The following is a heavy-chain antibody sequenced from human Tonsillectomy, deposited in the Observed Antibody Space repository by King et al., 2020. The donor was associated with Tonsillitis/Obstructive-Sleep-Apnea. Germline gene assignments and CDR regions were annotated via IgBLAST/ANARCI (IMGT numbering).Heavy chain of an antibody. D-gene: IGHD6-13*01. CDR2: IYSGGSI. CDR1: GFTVSSNY. J-gene: IGHJ3*02. V-gene: IGHV3-53*01. Sequence: VQLVESGGGLIQPGGSLRLSCAASGFTVSSNYMSWVRQAPGKGLEWVSVIYSGGSIYYADSVKGRFTISRDNSKNTIFLQMNSLRAEDTAVYYCARDGRYSSSWWGAFDIWGQGTMVTVSS. CDR3: ARDGRYSSSWWGAFDI.